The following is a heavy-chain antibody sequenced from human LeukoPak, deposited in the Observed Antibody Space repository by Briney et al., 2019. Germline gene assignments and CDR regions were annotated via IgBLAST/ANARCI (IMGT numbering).Heavy chain of an antibody. Sequence: SETLSLTCTVPGGSISKTSLYWGWIRQPPGKGLEWIGSIYYSGSTYYNPSLESRVTISVDTSKNQFSLKLSFVTAADTAVYYCAKLYFYGSSEWDYWGQGTLVTVSS. J-gene: IGHJ4*02. CDR3: AKLYFYGSSEWDY. D-gene: IGHD3-22*01. CDR2: IYYSGST. V-gene: IGHV4-39*01. CDR1: GGSISKTSLY.